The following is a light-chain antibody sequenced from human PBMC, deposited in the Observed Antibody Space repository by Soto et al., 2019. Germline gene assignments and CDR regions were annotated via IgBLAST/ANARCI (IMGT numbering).Light chain of an antibody. CDR1: SSDVGDYNY. CDR3: LSHTGSRTL. Sequence: QSVLTQPASVSGSPGQSITISCTGASSDVGDYNYVSWYQEHPGQVPKLIIFEVTTRPSGVSDRFSGSRSGNTASLTISGLQAEDEADYYCLSHTGSRTLFGGGTSSPS. CDR2: EVT. V-gene: IGLV2-14*01. J-gene: IGLJ3*02.